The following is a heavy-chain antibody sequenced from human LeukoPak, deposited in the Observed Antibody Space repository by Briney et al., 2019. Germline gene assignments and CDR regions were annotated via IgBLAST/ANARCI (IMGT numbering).Heavy chain of an antibody. CDR2: INSDGSST. V-gene: IGHV3-74*01. CDR3: ARRIAAAAAPYYFDY. Sequence: GGSLRLSCAASGFTFSSYWMHWVRHAPGKGLLWVSRINSDGSSTSYADSVKGRFTISRDNAKNTLYLQMNSLRAEDTAVYYCARRIAAAAAPYYFDYWGQGTLVTVSS. J-gene: IGHJ4*02. D-gene: IGHD6-13*01. CDR1: GFTFSSYW.